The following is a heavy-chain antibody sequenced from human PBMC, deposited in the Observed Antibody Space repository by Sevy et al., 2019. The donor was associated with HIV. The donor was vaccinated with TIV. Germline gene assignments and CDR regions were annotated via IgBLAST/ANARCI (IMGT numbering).Heavy chain of an antibody. CDR2: IHSDDTT. V-gene: IGHV3-66*01. D-gene: IGHD5-18*01. Sequence: GGSLRLSCAASGFTVNSNYMTWVRQAPGKGLEGVSVIHSDDTTYHADSVKDRFTISRGNFKNTLYLHMSSLRAEDTAVYYCARGKSGYGYALNYWGQGTLVTVSS. J-gene: IGHJ4*02. CDR3: ARGKSGYGYALNY. CDR1: GFTVNSNY.